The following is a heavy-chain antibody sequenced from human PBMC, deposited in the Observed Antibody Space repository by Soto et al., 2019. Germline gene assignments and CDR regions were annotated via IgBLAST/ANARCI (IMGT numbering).Heavy chain of an antibody. CDR3: ARVGWGYCSGGSCYQDAFDI. CDR1: GYTFTSYG. D-gene: IGHD2-15*01. J-gene: IGHJ3*02. V-gene: IGHV1-18*01. CDR2: ISAYNGNT. Sequence: QVQLVQSGAEVKKPGASVKVSCKASGYTFTSYGISWVRQAPGQGLEWMGWISAYNGNTNYAQKLQGRVTMTTDTSTSAAYMELRSLRSDDTAVYYCARVGWGYCSGGSCYQDAFDIWGQGTMVTGSS.